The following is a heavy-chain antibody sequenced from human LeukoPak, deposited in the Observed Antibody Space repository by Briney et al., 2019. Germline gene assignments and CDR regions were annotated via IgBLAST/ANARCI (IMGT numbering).Heavy chain of an antibody. Sequence: ASVKVSCKASGYTFTSYGISWVRQAPGQGLEWMGWISAYNGNTNYAQELQGRVTLTTDTSTGTAYMELRSLRSDDTAVYNCARVRWFGELFSDYWGQGTLVTVSS. J-gene: IGHJ4*02. V-gene: IGHV1-18*01. D-gene: IGHD3-10*01. CDR2: ISAYNGNT. CDR1: GYTFTSYG. CDR3: ARVRWFGELFSDY.